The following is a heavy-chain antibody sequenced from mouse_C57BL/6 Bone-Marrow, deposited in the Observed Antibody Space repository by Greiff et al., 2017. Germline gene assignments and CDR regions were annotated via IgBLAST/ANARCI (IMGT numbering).Heavy chain of an antibody. CDR3: ARYALYGNYDY. CDR1: GYTFTNYW. CDR2: IYPGGGYT. J-gene: IGHJ2*01. Sequence: VQLVESGAELVRPGTSVKMSCKASGYTFTNYWIGWAKQRPGHGLEWIGDIYPGGGYTNYNEKFKGKATLTADKSSSTAYMQFSSLTSEDSAIYYCARYALYGNYDYWGQGTTLTVSS. V-gene: IGHV1-63*01. D-gene: IGHD2-1*01.